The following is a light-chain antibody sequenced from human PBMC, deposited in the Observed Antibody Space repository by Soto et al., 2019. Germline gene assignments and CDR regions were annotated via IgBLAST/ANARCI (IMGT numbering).Light chain of an antibody. J-gene: IGLJ2*01. V-gene: IGLV2-8*01. CDR3: SSYSRSNDYVV. Sequence: QSALTQPPSASGSPGKSVTISCTGTSSDVGGYNYVSWYQQHPGKAPKLMIFEVTKRPSGVPGRFSGSKSGNTASLTVSGLQADDEADYYCSSYSRSNDYVVFGGGTKVTVL. CDR1: SSDVGGYNY. CDR2: EVT.